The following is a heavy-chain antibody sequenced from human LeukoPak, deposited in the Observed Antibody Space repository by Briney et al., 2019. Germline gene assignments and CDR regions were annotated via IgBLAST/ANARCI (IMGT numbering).Heavy chain of an antibody. CDR3: AREGSTGLVFYYYYYMDV. CDR2: ISGYNGYT. D-gene: IGHD1-1*01. V-gene: IGHV1-18*01. CDR1: GYIFSNFG. Sequence: GASVKVSCKASGYIFSNFGINWVRQAPGQGLEWMGWISGYNGYTKYAQKLQGRVTMTTDTSTSTAHMELRGLRSDDTAVYYCAREGSTGLVFYYYYYMDVWGKGTTVTVSS. J-gene: IGHJ6*03.